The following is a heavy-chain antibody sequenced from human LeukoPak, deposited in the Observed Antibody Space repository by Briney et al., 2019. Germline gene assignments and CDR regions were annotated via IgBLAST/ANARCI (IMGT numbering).Heavy chain of an antibody. CDR1: GGSVSSGSYY. D-gene: IGHD6-19*01. CDR3: ARDGRAVADY. J-gene: IGHJ4*02. V-gene: IGHV4-61*01. CDR2: IYHSGST. Sequence: PSETLSLTCTVSGGSVSSGSYYWSWIRQPPGKGLEWIGEIYHSGSTNYNPSLKSRVTISVDKSKNQFSLKLSSVTAADTAVYYCARDGRAVADYWGQGTLVTVSS.